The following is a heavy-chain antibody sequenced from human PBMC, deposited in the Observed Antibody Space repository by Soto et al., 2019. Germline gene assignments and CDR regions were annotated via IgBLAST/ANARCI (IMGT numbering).Heavy chain of an antibody. CDR2: TRNKANSYTT. D-gene: IGHD2-15*01. CDR3: ARIKADTPGAFDI. J-gene: IGHJ3*02. CDR1: GFTFSDHY. Sequence: EVQLVESGGGLVQPGGSLRLSCAASGFTFSDHYMDWVRQAPGKGLEWVGRTRNKANSYTTEYAASVKGRFTISRDDSKNSLYLQMNSLKTEDTAVYYCARIKADTPGAFDIWGQGTMVTVSS. V-gene: IGHV3-72*01.